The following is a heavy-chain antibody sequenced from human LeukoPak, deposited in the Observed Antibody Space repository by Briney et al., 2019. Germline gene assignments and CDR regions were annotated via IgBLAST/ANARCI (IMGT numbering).Heavy chain of an antibody. CDR2: ISTYNGKT. Sequence: AXVXXXXKGXGYTFTSYSIXWVRQAPGQGLEXMGWISTYNGKTNYAQKFQDRVIMTTDTSTKTVYMELSSLRSDDSAVYYCARHPYYDTSAYYVYWGQGTLVIVSS. J-gene: IGHJ4*02. CDR3: ARHPYYDTSAYYVY. CDR1: GYTFTSYS. V-gene: IGHV1-18*01. D-gene: IGHD3-22*01.